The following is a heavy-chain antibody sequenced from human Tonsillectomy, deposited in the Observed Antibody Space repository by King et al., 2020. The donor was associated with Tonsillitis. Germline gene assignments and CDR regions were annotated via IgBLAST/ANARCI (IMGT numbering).Heavy chain of an antibody. CDR3: TRLRDEGDYRFDP. Sequence: VQLVESGGGLVQPGGSLKLSCAASGFTFSGSAIHWVRQASGKGLEWVGRIKGKTQSYATAYAASVKGRFTISRDDSDNTAYLQMNSLQTEDTAVYYCTRLRDEGDYRFDPGGQGTLVTVSS. V-gene: IGHV3-73*01. CDR1: GFTFSGSA. CDR2: IKGKTQSYAT. J-gene: IGHJ5*02. D-gene: IGHD4-17*01.